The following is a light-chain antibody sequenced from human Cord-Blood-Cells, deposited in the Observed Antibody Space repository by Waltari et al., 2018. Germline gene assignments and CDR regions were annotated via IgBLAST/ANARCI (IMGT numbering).Light chain of an antibody. V-gene: IGLV2-14*01. J-gene: IGLJ3*02. CDR3: SSYTSSSTLV. CDR2: EVS. CDR1: SRDVGGYNY. Sequence: QSALTQPASVSGSPGQSITISCTVTSRDVGGYNYVSWYQQHTGKAPKLMIYEVSNRPSGVSNRFSGSKSGNTASLTISGLQAEDEADYYCSSYTSSSTLVFGGGTKLTVL.